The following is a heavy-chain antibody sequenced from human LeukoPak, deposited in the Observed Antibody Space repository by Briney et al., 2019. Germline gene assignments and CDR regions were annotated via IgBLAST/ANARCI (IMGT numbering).Heavy chain of an antibody. CDR1: GYTFTSYD. D-gene: IGHD3-10*01. J-gene: IGHJ4*02. CDR3: ARASRGGRGVINLQQSYYFDY. Sequence: GVSVKVSCKASGYTFTSYDINWVRQATGQGLEWMGWMNPNSGNTGYAQKFQGRVTITRNTSISTAYMELSSLRSEDTAVYYCARASRGGRGVINLQQSYYFDYWGQGTLVTVSS. V-gene: IGHV1-8*01. CDR2: MNPNSGNT.